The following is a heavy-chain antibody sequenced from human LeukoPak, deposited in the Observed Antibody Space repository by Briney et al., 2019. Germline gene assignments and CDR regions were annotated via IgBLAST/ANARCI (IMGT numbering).Heavy chain of an antibody. CDR2: ISSHGGNT. Sequence: PGGSLRLSCSASGFTFSSYAVYWVRQAPGKGLEYVSAISSHGGNTYYADSVKGRFTISRDNSKNTLYLQMNSLRDEDTAVYYCARDLVGATASWGQGTLVTVSS. CDR1: GFTFSSYA. V-gene: IGHV3-64*04. CDR3: ARDLVGATAS. J-gene: IGHJ5*02. D-gene: IGHD1-26*01.